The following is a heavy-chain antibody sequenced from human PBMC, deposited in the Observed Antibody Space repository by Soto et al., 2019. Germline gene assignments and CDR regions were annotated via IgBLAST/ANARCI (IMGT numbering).Heavy chain of an antibody. Sequence: QVQLVQSGAEVKKPGSSVKVSCKASGGTFSSYTINWVRQAPGQGLEWMGMIIPILGIANYAQKFQDRVTVTADKSSSTAYMELSSLGSEDAAVYYWARGRGGRGDHWGQGTLVTVSS. D-gene: IGHD2-15*01. CDR1: GGTFSSYT. V-gene: IGHV1-69*02. CDR3: ARGRGGRGDH. J-gene: IGHJ4*02. CDR2: IIPILGIA.